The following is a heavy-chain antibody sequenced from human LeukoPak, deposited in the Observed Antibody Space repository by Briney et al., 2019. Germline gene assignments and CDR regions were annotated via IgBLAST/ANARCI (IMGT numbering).Heavy chain of an antibody. V-gene: IGHV3-74*01. CDR2: INSDGSST. Sequence: PGGSLRLSCAASGFTFSSYWMHWVRQAPGKGLVWVSRINSDGSSTSYADSVKGRFTISRDSAKNTLYLQMNSLRAEDTAVYYCARVGYYYDSSGYYYFDYWGQGTLVTVSS. D-gene: IGHD3-22*01. CDR3: ARVGYYYDSSGYYYFDY. J-gene: IGHJ4*02. CDR1: GFTFSSYW.